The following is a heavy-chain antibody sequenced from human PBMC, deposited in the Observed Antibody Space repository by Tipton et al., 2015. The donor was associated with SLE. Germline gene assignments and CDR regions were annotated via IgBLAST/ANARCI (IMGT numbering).Heavy chain of an antibody. CDR3: ARDWYRTGGAFDI. CDR2: IYTSGST. CDR1: CGSLSSGSYY. Sequence: LRLSCTVSCGSLSSGSYYWSWIRQPAGKGLEWIGRIYTSGSTNYNPSLKSRVTIEVDTSKNQFALKLSSGAAADTAVYYCARDWYRTGGAFDIWGQGTMVTVSS. J-gene: IGHJ3*02. V-gene: IGHV4-61*02. D-gene: IGHD1-14*01.